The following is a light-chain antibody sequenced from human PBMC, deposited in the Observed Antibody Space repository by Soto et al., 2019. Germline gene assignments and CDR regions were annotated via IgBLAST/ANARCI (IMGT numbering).Light chain of an antibody. Sequence: EIQMTQSPSSLSASVGDRVTITCRASQSISNYLNWYQQKPGLAPKLLIYAASSLQSGVPSKFSGSGSGTDFTLTISSLQPEDFAIYYCQQSYSTPRTFGQGTRLEIK. V-gene: IGKV1-39*01. CDR1: QSISNY. CDR2: AAS. J-gene: IGKJ5*01. CDR3: QQSYSTPRT.